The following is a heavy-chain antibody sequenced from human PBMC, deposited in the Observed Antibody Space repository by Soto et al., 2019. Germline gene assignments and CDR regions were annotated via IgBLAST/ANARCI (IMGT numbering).Heavy chain of an antibody. J-gene: IGHJ2*01. Sequence: SETLSLTCSSSGGSMSRYYWTWIRQPPGKGLEWIGNVHHTGNTNYNASLKSRVTISLDTSNSDFSLHLTSVTAADTAVYYCARDVRPPGLAYFDLWGPGTLVTVSS. CDR3: ARDVRPPGLAYFDL. CDR1: GGSMSRYY. V-gene: IGHV4-59*01. D-gene: IGHD2-8*02. CDR2: VHHTGNT.